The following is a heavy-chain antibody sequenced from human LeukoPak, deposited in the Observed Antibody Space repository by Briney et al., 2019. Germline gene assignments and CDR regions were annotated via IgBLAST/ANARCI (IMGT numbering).Heavy chain of an antibody. V-gene: IGHV3-23*01. CDR1: GFTFSNFA. CDR2: ISGYGDST. J-gene: IGHJ4*02. Sequence: GGSLRLSCSASGFTFSNFAMNWVRQAPGKGLEWVSIISGYGDSTYYADSVKGRFTISRDSSKNTLYLQMNSLRAEDTAVYYCAKAIDDYAFYFDYWGQGSLVTVSS. D-gene: IGHD4-17*01. CDR3: AKAIDDYAFYFDY.